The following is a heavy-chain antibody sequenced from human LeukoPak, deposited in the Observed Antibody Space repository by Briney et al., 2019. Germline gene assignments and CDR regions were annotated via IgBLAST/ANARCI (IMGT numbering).Heavy chain of an antibody. Sequence: KPSETLSLTCTVSGGSISSYYWSWFRQPPRKGLEWFGYIYYSGSTNYNHSLNMRVTISVDASKNQFSLKLSSVTAADTAVYYCARDGDTAMVNWGQGTLVTVSS. CDR1: GGSISSYY. D-gene: IGHD5-18*01. CDR2: IYYSGST. CDR3: ARDGDTAMVN. V-gene: IGHV4-59*01. J-gene: IGHJ4*02.